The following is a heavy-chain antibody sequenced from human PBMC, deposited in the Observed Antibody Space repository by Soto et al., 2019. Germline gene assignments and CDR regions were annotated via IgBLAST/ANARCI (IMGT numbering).Heavy chain of an antibody. J-gene: IGHJ4*02. CDR1: GFTFSNAW. CDR2: IKSKTDGGTT. Sequence: LRLSCAASGFTFSNAWMSWVRQAPGKGLEWVGRIKSKTDGGTTDYAAPVKGRFTISRDDSKNTLYLQMNSLKTEDTAVYYCTTSIDSAIPFDYWGQGTLVTVSS. D-gene: IGHD5-18*01. CDR3: TTSIDSAIPFDY. V-gene: IGHV3-15*01.